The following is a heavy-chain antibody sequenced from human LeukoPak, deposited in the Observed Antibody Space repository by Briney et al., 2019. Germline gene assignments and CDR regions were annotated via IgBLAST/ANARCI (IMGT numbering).Heavy chain of an antibody. CDR3: ARELVYGSGTDYYYYGMDV. CDR2: INPNSGGT. J-gene: IGHJ6*02. Sequence: ASVKVSCKASGYTFTGYYMHWVRQAPGQGLEWMGWINPNSGGTNYAQKFQGGVTMTRDTSISTAYMELRRLRSDDTAVYYCARELVYGSGTDYYYYGMDVWGQGTTVTVSS. CDR1: GYTFTGYY. V-gene: IGHV1-2*02. D-gene: IGHD3-10*01.